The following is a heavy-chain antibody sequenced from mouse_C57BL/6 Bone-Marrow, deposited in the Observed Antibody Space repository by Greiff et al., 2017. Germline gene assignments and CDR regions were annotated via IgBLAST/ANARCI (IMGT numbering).Heavy chain of an antibody. D-gene: IGHD1-1*01. J-gene: IGHJ1*03. V-gene: IGHV2-2*01. Sequence: VKLVESGPGLVQPSQSLSITCTVSGFPLTSYGVHWARQSPGKGLEGLGVLWRGGSTDYNAAFISRLSISKDTSKSQVFFKMNSLQADDTAIYYCARSYTTWYFDVWGKGTTVTVSS. CDR2: LWRGGST. CDR3: ARSYTTWYFDV. CDR1: GFPLTSYG.